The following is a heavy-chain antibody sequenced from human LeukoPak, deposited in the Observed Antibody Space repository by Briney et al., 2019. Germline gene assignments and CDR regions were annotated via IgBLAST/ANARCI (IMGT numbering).Heavy chain of an antibody. Sequence: SETLSLTCTVSGGSISTSSHYWGWVRQPAGKGLEWIGNIFYSGSTYYSPSLKSRVTISLDTSRNQFSLKLNSVTAADTAVYYCARLRGYYDSSGYPWYFDYWGQGTLVTVSS. CDR1: GGSISTSSHY. CDR3: ARLRGYYDSSGYPWYFDY. CDR2: IFYSGST. V-gene: IGHV4-39*07. D-gene: IGHD3-22*01. J-gene: IGHJ4*02.